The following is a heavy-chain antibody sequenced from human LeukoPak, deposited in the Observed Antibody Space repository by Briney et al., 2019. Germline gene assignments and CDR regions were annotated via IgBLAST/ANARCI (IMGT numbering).Heavy chain of an antibody. CDR2: IYHSGST. V-gene: IGHV4-38-2*01. CDR1: GYSISSGYY. Sequence: PPETLSLTCAVSGYSISSGYYWVWIGQPPGKRLEWIGSIYHSGSTYYNPSLKSRVTISVDTSKNQFSLKLSSVTAADTAVYYCARGIASNNFDYWGQGTLVTVSS. CDR3: ARGIASNNFDY. D-gene: IGHD6-13*01. J-gene: IGHJ4*02.